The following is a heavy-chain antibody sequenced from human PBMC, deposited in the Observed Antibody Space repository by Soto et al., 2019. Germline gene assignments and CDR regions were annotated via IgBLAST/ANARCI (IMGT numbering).Heavy chain of an antibody. Sequence: SETLSLTCTVSGGSISSYYWSWVRQPAGNGLEWIGRIYTSGSTNYNPSLKSRVTMSVDTSKNQFSLKLSSVTAADTAVYYCAREYYGSGGGNWFDPWGQGTLVTVSS. CDR3: AREYYGSGGGNWFDP. CDR1: GGSISSYY. CDR2: IYTSGST. V-gene: IGHV4-4*07. J-gene: IGHJ5*02. D-gene: IGHD3-10*01.